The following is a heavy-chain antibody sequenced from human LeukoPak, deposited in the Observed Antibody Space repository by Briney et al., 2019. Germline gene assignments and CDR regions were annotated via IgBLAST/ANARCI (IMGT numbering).Heavy chain of an antibody. CDR2: ISWNSGSI. Sequence: PGRSLRLSCAASGFTFDDYAMHWVRQAPGKGLEWVSGISWNSGSIGYADSVKGRFTISRDNAKNSLYLQMNSLRAEDTALYYCAKSSARSYYYYMDVWGKGTTVTVSS. CDR3: AKSSARSYYYYMDV. D-gene: IGHD6-6*01. V-gene: IGHV3-9*01. J-gene: IGHJ6*03. CDR1: GFTFDDYA.